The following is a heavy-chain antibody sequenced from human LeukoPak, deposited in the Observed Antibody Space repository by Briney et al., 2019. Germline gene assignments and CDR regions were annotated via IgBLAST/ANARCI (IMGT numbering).Heavy chain of an antibody. CDR1: GYTFTSYD. Sequence: ASVKVSCKASGYTFTSYDINWVRQATGQGLEWMGWMNPNSGNTGYAQKFQGRVTMTRNTSISTAYMELSRLRSEDTAVYYCARTYYYDSRGPNWFDPWGQGTLVTVSS. V-gene: IGHV1-8*01. J-gene: IGHJ5*02. CDR3: ARTYYYDSRGPNWFDP. D-gene: IGHD3-22*01. CDR2: MNPNSGNT.